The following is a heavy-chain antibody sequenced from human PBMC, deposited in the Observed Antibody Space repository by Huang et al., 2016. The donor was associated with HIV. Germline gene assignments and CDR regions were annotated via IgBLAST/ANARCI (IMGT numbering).Heavy chain of an antibody. CDR2: IYYSGTT. CDR1: GRSISSGGHY. CDR3: ARGLWAMVEGSFYFDY. Sequence: QVQLQESGPGLVKPSQTLSLTCSVSGRSISSGGHYWSWIRRSPGRGLEWIGCIYYSGTTRYNPSLKSRVSISVATSKNQFSLKLTSVTAADTAVYYCARGLWAMVEGSFYFDYWGQGTLVTVSS. D-gene: IGHD5-18*01. J-gene: IGHJ4*02. V-gene: IGHV4-30-4*08.